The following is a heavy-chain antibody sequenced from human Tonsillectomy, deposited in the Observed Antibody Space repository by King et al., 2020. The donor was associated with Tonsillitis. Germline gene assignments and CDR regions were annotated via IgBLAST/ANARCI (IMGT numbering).Heavy chain of an antibody. CDR2: ISYDGSNK. Sequence: VQLVESGGGVVQPGRSLRLSCAASGFTFSSYGMHWVRQAPGKGLEWVAVISYDGSNKYYADSVKGRFTISRDNSKNTLYLQMNSLRAEDTAVYYCAKDHRAGQLLDAFDIWAKGQWSPSLQ. V-gene: IGHV3-30*18. D-gene: IGHD2-2*01. CDR3: AKDHRAGQLLDAFDI. J-gene: IGHJ3*02. CDR1: GFTFSSYG.